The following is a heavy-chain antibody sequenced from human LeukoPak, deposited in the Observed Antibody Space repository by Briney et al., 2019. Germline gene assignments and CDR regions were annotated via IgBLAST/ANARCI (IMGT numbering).Heavy chain of an antibody. Sequence: PGGSLRLSCAASGFTFSSYWMHWVRQAPGKGLEWVSIIYSGGDTYYADSVKGRFTISRDNSKNTLYLQMNSLRAEDTAVYYCARDVGGIFDSWGQGTLVTVSS. J-gene: IGHJ4*02. V-gene: IGHV3-53*01. D-gene: IGHD6-13*01. CDR3: ARDVGGIFDS. CDR2: IYSGGDT. CDR1: GFTFSSYW.